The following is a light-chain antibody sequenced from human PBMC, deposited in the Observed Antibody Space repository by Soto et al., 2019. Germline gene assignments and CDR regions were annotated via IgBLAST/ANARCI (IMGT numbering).Light chain of an antibody. CDR3: QQYNNYWT. V-gene: IGKV3-20*01. Sequence: EVELTQSPGTLSLSPGERATLSCRASQSVSSSHLAWYQQKRGQAPRLLIYDASKRATGIPARFSGSGSGTEFTLTISSLQPDDFATYYCQQYNNYWTFGQGTKVDIK. CDR2: DAS. CDR1: QSVSSSH. J-gene: IGKJ1*01.